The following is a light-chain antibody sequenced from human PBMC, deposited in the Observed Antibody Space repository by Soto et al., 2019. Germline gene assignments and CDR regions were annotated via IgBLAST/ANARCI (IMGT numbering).Light chain of an antibody. CDR3: QQYGSSPYS. J-gene: IGKJ2*01. Sequence: EIVLTQSPGTLSLSPGERATLSCRASQSVRNSYLAWYQQKPGQAPRLLIYGASGRATGIPDRFSGSGSGIDCTLTISRVEPEDFAVYYCQQYGSSPYSFGQGTELE. V-gene: IGKV3-20*01. CDR2: GAS. CDR1: QSVRNSY.